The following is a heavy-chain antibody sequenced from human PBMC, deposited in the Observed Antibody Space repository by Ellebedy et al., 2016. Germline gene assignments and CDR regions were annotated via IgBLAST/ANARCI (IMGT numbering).Heavy chain of an antibody. Sequence: GESLKISCKGSGYSFTSHWISWVRQMPGKGLEWMGRIDPSDSYTNYSPSFQGHVTISVDKTISTAYLQWSSLKASDTAMYYCARSRIGVAGTFLPDSWGQGTRVTVSS. V-gene: IGHV5-10-1*01. D-gene: IGHD6-13*01. CDR1: GYSFTSHW. CDR3: ARSRIGVAGTFLPDS. CDR2: IDPSDSYT. J-gene: IGHJ4*02.